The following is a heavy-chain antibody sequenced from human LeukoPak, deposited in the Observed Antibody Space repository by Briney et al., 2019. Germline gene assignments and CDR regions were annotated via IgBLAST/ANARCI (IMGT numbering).Heavy chain of an antibody. V-gene: IGHV3-30*01. Sequence: GGSLRLSCAASGFTFSSYAMHWVRQAPGKGLEWVAVISYDGSNKYYADSVKGRFTISRDNSKNTLYLQMNSLRAEDTAVYYCARDSEWEAHYYYYYMGVRGKGTTVTVSS. CDR3: ARDSEWEAHYYYYYMGV. J-gene: IGHJ6*03. CDR2: ISYDGSNK. CDR1: GFTFSSYA. D-gene: IGHD1-26*01.